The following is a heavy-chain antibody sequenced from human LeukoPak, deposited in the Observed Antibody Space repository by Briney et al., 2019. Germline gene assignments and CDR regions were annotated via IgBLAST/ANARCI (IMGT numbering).Heavy chain of an antibody. J-gene: IGHJ4*02. D-gene: IGHD3-16*01. CDR3: ARSRGSRTGRDY. Sequence: SETLSLTCTVSGGSISSGGYYWSWIRQHPGKGLEWIGYIYYSGSTYYNPSLKSRVTISVDTSKNQFSLKLSSVTAADTAVYYCARSRGSRTGRDYWGQGTLVTVSS. V-gene: IGHV4-31*03. CDR2: IYYSGST. CDR1: GGSISSGGYY.